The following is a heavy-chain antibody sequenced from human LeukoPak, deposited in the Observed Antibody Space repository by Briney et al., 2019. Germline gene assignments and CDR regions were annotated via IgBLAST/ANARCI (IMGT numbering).Heavy chain of an antibody. CDR1: GYTFTSYD. D-gene: IGHD5-24*01. CDR2: MNPNSGNT. Sequence: GASVKVSCKASGYTFTSYDINWVRQATGQGLEWMGWMNPNSGNTGYAQKFQGRVTMTRDTSISTAYMELSRLRSDDTAVYYCASWDVEMASTRAFDIWGQGTMVTVSS. V-gene: IGHV1-8*01. CDR3: ASWDVEMASTRAFDI. J-gene: IGHJ3*02.